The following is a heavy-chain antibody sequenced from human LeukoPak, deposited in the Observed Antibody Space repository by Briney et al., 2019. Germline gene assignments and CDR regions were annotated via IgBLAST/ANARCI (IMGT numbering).Heavy chain of an antibody. V-gene: IGHV4-39*07. Sequence: SETLSLTCTVSGGSISSSSYYWGWIRQPPGKGLEWIGSIYYSGSTYYNPSLKSRVTISVDTSKNQFSLKLSSVTAADTAVYYCARDPAPEGAIDYWGQGSLVTVSS. J-gene: IGHJ4*02. CDR2: IYYSGST. D-gene: IGHD1-26*01. CDR3: ARDPAPEGAIDY. CDR1: GGSISSSSYY.